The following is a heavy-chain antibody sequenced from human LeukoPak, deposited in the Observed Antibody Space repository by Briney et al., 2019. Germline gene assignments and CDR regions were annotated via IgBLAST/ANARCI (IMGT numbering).Heavy chain of an antibody. V-gene: IGHV1-2*02. CDR3: AGGYCSGQSTGETAFYF. J-gene: IGHJ3*01. Sequence: ASVKVSCKASGYTFTDYYMYWVRQAPGQGLEWMGWVNPNSGGTNYAQKFQGRVTITRDTSISTAYMELSRLRSDDTAVYSCAGGYCSGQSTGETAFYFWGQGTMVTVSS. D-gene: IGHD3-22*01. CDR1: GYTFTDYY. CDR2: VNPNSGGT.